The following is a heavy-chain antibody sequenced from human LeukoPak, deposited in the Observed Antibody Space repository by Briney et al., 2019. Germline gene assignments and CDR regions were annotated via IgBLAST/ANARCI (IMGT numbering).Heavy chain of an antibody. V-gene: IGHV3-23*01. Sequence: EGSLRLSCAASGFTFRSYVMSWIRQAPGKGLEWVSAISDSGAGTYYAESVEDRFTISRDNAKNSLYLQMNSLRAEDTAVYYCARGIAVVDYWGQGTLVTVSS. D-gene: IGHD6-19*01. CDR3: ARGIAVVDY. CDR1: GFTFRSYV. CDR2: ISDSGAGT. J-gene: IGHJ4*02.